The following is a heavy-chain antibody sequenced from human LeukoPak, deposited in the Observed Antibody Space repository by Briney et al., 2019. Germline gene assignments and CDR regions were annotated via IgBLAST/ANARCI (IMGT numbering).Heavy chain of an antibody. CDR3: ARDVGDGWFGELLYNGWYFDY. J-gene: IGHJ4*02. CDR2: IYHSGST. D-gene: IGHD3-10*01. V-gene: IGHV4-30-2*01. CDR1: GGSISSGGYY. Sequence: SETLSLTCTVSGGSISSGGYYWSWIRQPPGKGLEWIGYIYHSGSTYYNPSLKSRVTMSVGTSKNQFSLKLSSVTAADTAVYYCARDVGDGWFGELLYNGWYFDYWGQGTLVTVSS.